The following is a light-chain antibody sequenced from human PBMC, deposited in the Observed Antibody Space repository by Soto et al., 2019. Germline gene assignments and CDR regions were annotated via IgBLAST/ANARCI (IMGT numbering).Light chain of an antibody. J-gene: IGKJ2*01. CDR2: LGS. CDR1: QSLLYGAGYMY. Sequence: IVMTQSPLSLPVTPGEPASISCRSSQSLLYGAGYMYVDWYLQKPGQPPHLLIFLGSNRASGVPDRLSGSVSGTDITLKISRVETEDVGIYYCMQTLQTPYTFGQGTKLEIK. V-gene: IGKV2-28*01. CDR3: MQTLQTPYT.